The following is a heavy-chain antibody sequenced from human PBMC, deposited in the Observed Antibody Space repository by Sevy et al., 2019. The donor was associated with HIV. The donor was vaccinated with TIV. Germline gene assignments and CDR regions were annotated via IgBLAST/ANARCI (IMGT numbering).Heavy chain of an antibody. Sequence: GGSLRLSCAASGFAFYEYSMSWIRQAPGKGLEWVATLSFGCGKINYADSVKGRFTISRDNSKNSFYLQMDNLRVEDTALDYCAREGCSRPHDYWGQGTRVTASS. CDR2: LSFGCGKI. D-gene: IGHD2-8*01. V-gene: IGHV3-23*01. J-gene: IGHJ4*02. CDR3: AREGCSRPHDY. CDR1: GFAFYEYS.